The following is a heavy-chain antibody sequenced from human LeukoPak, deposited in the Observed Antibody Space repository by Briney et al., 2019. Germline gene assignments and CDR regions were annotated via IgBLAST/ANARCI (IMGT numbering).Heavy chain of an antibody. CDR3: ARPMVGGVIHAFDI. Sequence: GASVKVSCKALGYTFIDYYMHWVRQAPGQGLEWLGCINPNSGGRNYAQKFQGRVTMTRDTSISTAYMELSRLRSDDTAVYYCARPMVGGVIHAFDIWGQGTMVTVSS. CDR1: GYTFIDYY. V-gene: IGHV1-2*02. CDR2: INPNSGGR. J-gene: IGHJ3*02. D-gene: IGHD3-10*01.